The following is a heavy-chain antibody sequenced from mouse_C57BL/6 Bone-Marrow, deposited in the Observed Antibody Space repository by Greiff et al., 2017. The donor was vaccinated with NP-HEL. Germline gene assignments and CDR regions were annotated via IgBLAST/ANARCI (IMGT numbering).Heavy chain of an antibody. CDR2: IDPENGDT. D-gene: IGHD4-1*01. V-gene: IGHV14-4*01. Sequence: EVQLQQSGAELVRPGASVKLSCTASGFNIKDDYMHWVKQRPEQGLEWIGWIDPENGDTEYASKFQGKATITADTSSNTAYLQLSSLTSEDTAVYYCTTEGGTGEDYFDYWGQGTTLTVSS. J-gene: IGHJ2*01. CDR3: TTEGGTGEDYFDY. CDR1: GFNIKDDY.